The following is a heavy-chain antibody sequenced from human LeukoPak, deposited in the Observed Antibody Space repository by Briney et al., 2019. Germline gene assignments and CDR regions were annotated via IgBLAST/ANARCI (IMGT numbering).Heavy chain of an antibody. J-gene: IGHJ6*02. CDR1: GYTFTSYY. D-gene: IGHD3-22*01. CDR2: INPSGGST. Sequence: GASVKVSCKASGYTFTSYYMHWVRQAPGQGLEWMGIINPSGGSTSYAQKFQGRVTMTRDTSTSTVYMELSSLRSEDTAVYYCARDHFSGYLSGYEVQIDYYYYGMDVWGQGTTVTVSS. CDR3: ARDHFSGYLSGYEVQIDYYYYGMDV. V-gene: IGHV1-46*01.